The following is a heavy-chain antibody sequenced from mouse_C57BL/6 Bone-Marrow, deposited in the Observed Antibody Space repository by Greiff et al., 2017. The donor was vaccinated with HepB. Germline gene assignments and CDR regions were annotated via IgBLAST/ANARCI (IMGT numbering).Heavy chain of an antibody. V-gene: IGHV1-54*01. CDR3: ARDYYGSSYVGYFDV. J-gene: IGHJ1*03. CDR2: INPGSGGT. Sequence: QVQLQQSGAELVRPGTSVKVSCKASGYAFTNYLIEWVKQRPGQGLEWIGVINPGSGGTNYNEKFKGKATLTADKSSSTAYMQLSSLTSEDSAVYFCARDYYGSSYVGYFDVWGTGTTVTVSS. CDR1: GYAFTNYL. D-gene: IGHD1-1*01.